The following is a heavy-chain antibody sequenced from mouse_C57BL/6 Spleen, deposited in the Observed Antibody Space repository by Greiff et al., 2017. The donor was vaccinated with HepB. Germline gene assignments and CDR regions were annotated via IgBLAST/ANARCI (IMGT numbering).Heavy chain of an antibody. V-gene: IGHV1-80*01. CDR3: ARYGSSGYKAMDY. J-gene: IGHJ4*01. CDR2: IYPGDGDT. D-gene: IGHD3-2*02. Sequence: VHLVESGAELVKPGASVKISCKASGYAFSSYWMNWVKQRPGKGLEWIGQIYPGDGDTNYNGKFKGKATLTADKSSSTAYMQLSSLTSEDSAVYFCARYGSSGYKAMDYWGQGTSVTVSS. CDR1: GYAFSSYW.